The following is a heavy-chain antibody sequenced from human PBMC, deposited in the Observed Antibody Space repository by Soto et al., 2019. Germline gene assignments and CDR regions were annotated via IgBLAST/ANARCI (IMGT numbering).Heavy chain of an antibody. V-gene: IGHV1-18*01. Sequence: ASVKVTCKASGYTFTSYGISWVRQAPGQGLEWMGWISAYNGNTNYAQKLQGRVTMTTDTSTSTAYMELRSLRSDDTAVYYCAGDTLDSSGWYEPMDYWGQRSIDTVSS. CDR1: GYTFTSYG. J-gene: IGHJ4*02. CDR3: AGDTLDSSGWYEPMDY. D-gene: IGHD6-19*01. CDR2: ISAYNGNT.